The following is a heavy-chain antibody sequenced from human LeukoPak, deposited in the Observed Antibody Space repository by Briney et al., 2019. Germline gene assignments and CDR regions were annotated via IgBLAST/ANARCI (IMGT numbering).Heavy chain of an antibody. CDR1: GGSISSYY. J-gene: IGHJ5*02. Sequence: PSETLSLTCTVSGGSISSYYWSWIRQPPGKGLEWIGYIYYSGSTNYNPSLKSRVTISVDTSKNQFSLKLSSVTAADTAVYYCARGIRHYDSSEDWFDPWGQGTLVTVSS. D-gene: IGHD3-22*01. CDR2: IYYSGST. CDR3: ARGIRHYDSSEDWFDP. V-gene: IGHV4-59*01.